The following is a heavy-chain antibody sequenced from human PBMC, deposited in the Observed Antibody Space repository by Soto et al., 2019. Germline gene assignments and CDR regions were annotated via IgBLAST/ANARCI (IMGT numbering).Heavy chain of an antibody. V-gene: IGHV3-7*04. CDR3: PGGVGDAF. CDR1: ESTVSRDW. Sequence: EVHLVESGGGLVQTGGSLRLSCAIFESTVSRDWMNWVRQAPGKGLEWVAHINQDGSEKYYVDSVKGRFTISRDNAKKLLYRQMTSASPAAMGMYCCPGGVGDAFWGQGTLVTVSS. CDR2: INQDGSEK. D-gene: IGHD1-26*01. J-gene: IGHJ4*02.